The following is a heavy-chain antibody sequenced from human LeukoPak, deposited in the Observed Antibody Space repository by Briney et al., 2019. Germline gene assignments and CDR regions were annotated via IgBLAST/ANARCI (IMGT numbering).Heavy chain of an antibody. CDR2: IKQDGSVK. CDR1: GFTFSNYW. D-gene: IGHD6-13*01. J-gene: IGHJ3*02. CDR3: ARIGYSSSAFDM. V-gene: IGHV3-7*01. Sequence: GGSLRLSCVASGFTFSNYWMSWVRQAPGKGLEWVANIKQDGSVKYYVDSMKGRFTISRDNAKNSLYLQMNSLRGEDTAVYYCARIGYSSSAFDMWGQGTMVTVSS.